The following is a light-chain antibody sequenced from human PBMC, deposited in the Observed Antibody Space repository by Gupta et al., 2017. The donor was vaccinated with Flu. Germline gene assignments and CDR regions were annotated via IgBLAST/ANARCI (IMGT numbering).Light chain of an antibody. CDR1: SGHSSYI. V-gene: IGLV4-60*03. J-gene: IGLJ3*02. CDR2: LEGSGSY. Sequence: QPVLTQSSSASASLGSSVKLTSTLSSGHSSYIIAWHQQQPGKAPRYLMKLEGSGSYNKGSGVPDRFSGSSSGADCYLTISNLQSEDEADYYCETWDSNTRVFGGGTKLTVL. CDR3: ETWDSNTRV.